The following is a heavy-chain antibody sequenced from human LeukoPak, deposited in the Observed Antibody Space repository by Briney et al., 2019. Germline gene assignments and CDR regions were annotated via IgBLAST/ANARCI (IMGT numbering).Heavy chain of an antibody. Sequence: PGGSLRLSCAASGFTFSNFWMTWVRQAPGKGLEWVAVIWYDGSNKYYADSVKGRFTISRDNSKNTLYLQMNSLRAEDTAVYYCAREWRGAGAFDIWGQGTMVTVSS. CDR3: AREWRGAGAFDI. J-gene: IGHJ3*02. V-gene: IGHV3-33*08. D-gene: IGHD1-26*01. CDR2: IWYDGSNK. CDR1: GFTFSNFW.